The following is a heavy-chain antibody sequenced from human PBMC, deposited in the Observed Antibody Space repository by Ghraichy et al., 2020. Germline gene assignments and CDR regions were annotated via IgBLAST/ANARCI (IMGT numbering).Heavy chain of an antibody. D-gene: IGHD4-23*01. CDR3: ARVFTVVRFYYYDGMDV. CDR1: GFTFSSYS. V-gene: IGHV3-48*02. Sequence: GGSLRLSCVGSGFTFSSYSMNWVRQSPGKGLEWVSYITGSSRTKSYADSVKGRFTISRDNARNSLYLQMNSLRDEDTAVYFCARVFTVVRFYYYDGMDVWGQGTTVTVSS. J-gene: IGHJ6*02. CDR2: ITGSSRTK.